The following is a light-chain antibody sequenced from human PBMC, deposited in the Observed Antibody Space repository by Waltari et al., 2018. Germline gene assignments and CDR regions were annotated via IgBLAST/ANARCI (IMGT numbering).Light chain of an antibody. J-gene: IGLJ3*02. V-gene: IGLV2-23*02. CDR1: TSDIGSYNL. CDR3: CSYGGASLRV. CDR2: EVN. Sequence: QSALTQPASVSGSPGQSITISCTGTTSDIGSYNLVSWYPQHPGEVPKRIIYEVNKRPSGVSKRCAGSKSGNTASLTISGLQPEDEADYYCCSYGGASLRVFGGGTKVTVL.